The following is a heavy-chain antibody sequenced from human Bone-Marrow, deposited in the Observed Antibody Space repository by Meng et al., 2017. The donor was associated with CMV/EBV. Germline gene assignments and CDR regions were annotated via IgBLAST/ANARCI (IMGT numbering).Heavy chain of an antibody. J-gene: IGHJ3*02. V-gene: IGHV3-20*04. CDR1: GFTFDDYG. CDR3: ARYSSSTAFDI. Sequence: GESLKISCAASGFTFDDYGMSWVRQAPGKGLEWVSGINWNGGSTGYADSVKGRFTISRDNAKNSLYLQMNSQRAEDTALYYCARYSSSTAFDIWGQGTMVTVSS. CDR2: INWNGGST. D-gene: IGHD6-13*01.